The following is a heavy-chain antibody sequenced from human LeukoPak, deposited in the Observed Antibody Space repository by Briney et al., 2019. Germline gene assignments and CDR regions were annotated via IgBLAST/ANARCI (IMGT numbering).Heavy chain of an antibody. J-gene: IGHJ6*02. Sequence: GASVKVSCKASGGTFSSYAISWVRQAPGQGLEWMGRIIPILGIANYAQKFQGRVTITADKSTSTAYMELSSLRSEDTAVYYCARDNFCGSLYYYYYGMDVWGQGTTVTVSS. CDR1: GGTFSSYA. CDR3: ARDNFCGSLYYYYYGMDV. D-gene: IGHD3-3*01. CDR2: IIPILGIA. V-gene: IGHV1-69*04.